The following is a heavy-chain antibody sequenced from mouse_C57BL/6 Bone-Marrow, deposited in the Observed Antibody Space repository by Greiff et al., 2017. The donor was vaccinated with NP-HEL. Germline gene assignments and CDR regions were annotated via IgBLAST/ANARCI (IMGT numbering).Heavy chain of an antibody. V-gene: IGHV1-85*01. Sequence: VHLVESGPELVKPGASVKLSCKASGYTFTSYDINWVKQRPGQGLEWIGWIYPRDGSTKYNEKFKGKATLTVDTSSSTAYMELHSLTSEDSAVYFCARLGSSYWDYWGQGTSVTVSS. D-gene: IGHD1-1*01. CDR1: GYTFTSYD. J-gene: IGHJ4*01. CDR2: IYPRDGST. CDR3: ARLGSSYWDY.